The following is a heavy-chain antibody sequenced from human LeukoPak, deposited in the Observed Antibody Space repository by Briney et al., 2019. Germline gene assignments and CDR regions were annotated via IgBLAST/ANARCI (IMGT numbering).Heavy chain of an antibody. Sequence: GGSLRLSCAASGFTFSSYAMSWVRQAPGKGLEWVSAVVGGGGTTFYADSVKGRFTISRDNSRNTVYLQINRLRADDTAVYYCAKARLSTGWAYNDYWGQGTLVTVSS. CDR3: AKARLSTGWAYNDY. CDR2: VVGGGGTT. D-gene: IGHD6-19*01. CDR1: GFTFSSYA. J-gene: IGHJ4*02. V-gene: IGHV3-23*01.